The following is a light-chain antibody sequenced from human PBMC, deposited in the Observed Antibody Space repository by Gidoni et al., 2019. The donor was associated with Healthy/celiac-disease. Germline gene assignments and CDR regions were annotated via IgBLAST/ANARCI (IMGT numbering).Light chain of an antibody. Sequence: EIVLTQSPATLSLSPGERATLSCRASQSVSSYLAWYQQKPGQAPRLLINDASNRATGIPARCSGSGSGTDCTITISSLEPEDFAVYYCQQRSNWPPITFGQGTRLEIK. CDR3: QQRSNWPPIT. V-gene: IGKV3-11*01. CDR1: QSVSSY. J-gene: IGKJ5*01. CDR2: DAS.